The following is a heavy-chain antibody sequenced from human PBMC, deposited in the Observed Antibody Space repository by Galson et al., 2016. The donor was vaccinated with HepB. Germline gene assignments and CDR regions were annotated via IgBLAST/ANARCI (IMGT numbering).Heavy chain of an antibody. CDR3: ASAPTLTTSWGS. J-gene: IGHJ5*02. CDR2: LYSGGTT. Sequence: SLRLSCAASGITVTTNYISWVRQAPGKGLEWVAILYSGGTTVYADSVRGRFTITRDDSKNTVHLQMNSLRVEDTAMYFCASAPTLTTSWGSWGQGTLVTVSS. D-gene: IGHD4-11*01. CDR1: GITVTTNY. V-gene: IGHV3-53*01.